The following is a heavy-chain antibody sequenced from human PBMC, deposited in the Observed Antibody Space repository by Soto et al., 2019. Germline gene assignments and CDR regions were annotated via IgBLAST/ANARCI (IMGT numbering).Heavy chain of an antibody. D-gene: IGHD3-3*01. CDR2: IRSKAYGGTT. J-gene: IGHJ6*03. CDR3: TRDGEGFLEWFPPEEHPKTYYYYMDV. V-gene: IGHV3-49*03. Sequence: GGSLRLSCTASGFTFGDYAMSWFRQAPGKGLEWVGFIRSKAYGGTTEYAASVKGRFTISRDDSKSIAYLQMNSLKTEDTAVYYCTRDGEGFLEWFPPEEHPKTYYYYMDVWGKGTTVTVSS. CDR1: GFTFGDYA.